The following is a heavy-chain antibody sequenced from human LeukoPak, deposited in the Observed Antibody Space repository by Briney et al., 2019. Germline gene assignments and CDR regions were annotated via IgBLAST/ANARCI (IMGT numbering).Heavy chain of an antibody. D-gene: IGHD1-26*01. CDR3: ARRSPGTSSLFYYYMDV. J-gene: IGHJ6*03. CDR2: MNPNSGNT. Sequence: ASVKVSCKASGYSFTSYDINWVRQATGQGLEWMGWMNPNSGNTGYAQKFQGRVTMTSNTSISTAYMELSTLRSEDTAVYYCARRSPGTSSLFYYYMDVWGKGTTVTVSS. CDR1: GYSFTSYD. V-gene: IGHV1-8*01.